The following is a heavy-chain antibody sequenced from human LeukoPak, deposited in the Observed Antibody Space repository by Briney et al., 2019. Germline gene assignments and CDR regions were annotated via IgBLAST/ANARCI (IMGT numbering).Heavy chain of an antibody. Sequence: GGSLRLSCAASGFTFSSYAMHWVRQAPGKGLEWVAVISYDESNKYYADSVKGRFTISRDNSKNTLYLQMNSLRAGDTAVYYCARDGNDDPSFDYWGQGTLVTVSS. CDR1: GFTFSSYA. CDR2: ISYDESNK. CDR3: ARDGNDDPSFDY. J-gene: IGHJ4*02. V-gene: IGHV3-30-3*01. D-gene: IGHD1-1*01.